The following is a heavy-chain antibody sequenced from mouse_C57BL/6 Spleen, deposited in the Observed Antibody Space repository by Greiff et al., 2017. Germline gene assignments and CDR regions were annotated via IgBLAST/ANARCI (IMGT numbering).Heavy chain of an antibody. J-gene: IGHJ2*01. CDR2: IDPSDSYT. V-gene: IGHV1-69*01. CDR3: ARDSSGSFDY. D-gene: IGHD3-2*02. Sequence: VQLQQPGAELVMPGASVKLSCKASGYTFTSYWMHWVKQRPGQGLEWIGEIDPSDSYTNYNQKFKGKSTLTVDKSSSTAYMQRSSLTSEDSAVYYCARDSSGSFDYWGQGTTLTVSS. CDR1: GYTFTSYW.